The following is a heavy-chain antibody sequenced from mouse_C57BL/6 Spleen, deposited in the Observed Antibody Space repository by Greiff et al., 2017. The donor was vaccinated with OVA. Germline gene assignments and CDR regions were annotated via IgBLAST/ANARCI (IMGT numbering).Heavy chain of an antibody. CDR2: ISSGGSYT. CDR1: GFTFSSYG. Sequence: EVKLVESGGDLVKPGGSLKLSCAASGFTFSSYGMSWVRQTPDKRLEWVATISSGGSYTYYPDSVKGRFTISRDNAKNTLYLQMSSLKSEDTAMNYCARQGYSNNCFDVWGTETTVTVSS. D-gene: IGHD2-5*01. V-gene: IGHV5-6*01. CDR3: ARQGYSNNCFDV. J-gene: IGHJ1*03.